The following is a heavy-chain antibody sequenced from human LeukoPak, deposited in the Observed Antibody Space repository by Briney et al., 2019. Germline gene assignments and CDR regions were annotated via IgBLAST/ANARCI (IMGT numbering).Heavy chain of an antibody. Sequence: ASVKVSCKASGYTFTRYYMHWVRQAPGQGLEWMGRINPNSGGTNYAQKFQGRVTMTRDTSISTAYMELSRLRSDDTAVYYCAGDSSGYYYYYYMDVWGKGTTVTVSS. CDR3: AGDSSGYYYYYYMDV. CDR2: INPNSGGT. J-gene: IGHJ6*03. V-gene: IGHV1-2*06. D-gene: IGHD3-22*01. CDR1: GYTFTRYY.